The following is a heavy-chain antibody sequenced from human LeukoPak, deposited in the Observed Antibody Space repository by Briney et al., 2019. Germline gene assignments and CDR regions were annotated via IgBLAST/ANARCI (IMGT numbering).Heavy chain of an antibody. CDR1: GFTFSSYW. D-gene: IGHD6-13*01. Sequence: GGSLRLSCAASGFTFSSYWMSWVRQAPGRGLEWVANIKQDGSEKYYVDSVKGRFTISRDNAKNSLYLQMNSLRAEDTAVYYCARVDSSSWYRGLYYFDYWGQGTLVTVSS. CDR2: IKQDGSEK. V-gene: IGHV3-7*01. J-gene: IGHJ4*02. CDR3: ARVDSSSWYRGLYYFDY.